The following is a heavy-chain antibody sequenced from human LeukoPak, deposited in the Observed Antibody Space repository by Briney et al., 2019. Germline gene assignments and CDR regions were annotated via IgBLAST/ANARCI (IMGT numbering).Heavy chain of an antibody. CDR2: IRYDGSNK. V-gene: IGHV3-30*02. J-gene: IGHJ5*02. CDR3: ARDLGQYYDTSDNWFDP. D-gene: IGHD3-22*01. Sequence: GGSLRLSCAVSGFTFSSYGMHWVRQAPGKRLEWVAFIRYDGSNKYYADSVKGRFTISRDNAKNTLNLQMNSLRAEDTAVYYCARDLGQYYDTSDNWFDPWGQGTLVTVSS. CDR1: GFTFSSYG.